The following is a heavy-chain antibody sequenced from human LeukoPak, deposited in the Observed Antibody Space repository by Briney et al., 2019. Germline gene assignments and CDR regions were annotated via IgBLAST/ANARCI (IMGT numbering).Heavy chain of an antibody. CDR2: IYYNGIT. CDR3: VRRTSGSYSDY. CDR1: GGSISRSDHY. J-gene: IGHJ4*02. Sequence: PSETLSLTCSVSGGSISRSDHYWSWIRQPPGKGLEWIGNIYYNGITYYNPSLKSRVTISVDTSKNQFSLKLDSVTAADTAVYYCVRRTSGSYSDYWGQGTLVTVSS. V-gene: IGHV4-39*01. D-gene: IGHD1-26*01.